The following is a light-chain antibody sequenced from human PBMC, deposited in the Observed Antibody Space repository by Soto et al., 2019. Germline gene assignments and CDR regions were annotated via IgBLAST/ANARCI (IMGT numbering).Light chain of an antibody. CDR2: GAS. Sequence: EIVLTQSPGTLSLSPGERATLSCRASQSVSKYLAWYQQKPGQAPRVLIYGASSRATGIPDRFSGSGSGTDFPLTISRLEPEDFAVYYCQHYSSSPWTFGQGTKVEIK. J-gene: IGKJ1*01. V-gene: IGKV3-20*01. CDR1: QSVSKY. CDR3: QHYSSSPWT.